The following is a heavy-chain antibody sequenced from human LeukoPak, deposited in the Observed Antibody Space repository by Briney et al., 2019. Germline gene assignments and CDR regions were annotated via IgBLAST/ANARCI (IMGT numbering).Heavy chain of an antibody. D-gene: IGHD5-12*01. CDR1: GLTFSSYG. CDR2: ISYDGSNK. V-gene: IGHV3-30*18. CDR3: AKERGLNWFDP. J-gene: IGHJ5*02. Sequence: GGSLRLSCAASGLTFSSYGMHWVRQAPGKGLEWVAVISYDGSNKYYADSVKGRFTISRDNSKNTLYLQMNSLRAEDTAVYYCAKERGLNWFDPWGQGTLVTVSS.